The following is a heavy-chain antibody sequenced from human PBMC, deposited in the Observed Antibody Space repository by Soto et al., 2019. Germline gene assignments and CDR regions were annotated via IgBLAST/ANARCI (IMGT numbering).Heavy chain of an antibody. Sequence: PSETLSLTCTVSGGSIFSSYWTWIRQPPGKGLEWIGNVYYSGSTNYNPSLRSRITISVDKSKNQFSLNLSSVTAAATAVYYWARVPAAYTWFDAWGQGTLVTVSS. D-gene: IGHD3-16*01. V-gene: IGHV4-59*01. J-gene: IGHJ5*02. CDR2: VYYSGST. CDR1: GGSIFSSY. CDR3: ARVPAAYTWFDA.